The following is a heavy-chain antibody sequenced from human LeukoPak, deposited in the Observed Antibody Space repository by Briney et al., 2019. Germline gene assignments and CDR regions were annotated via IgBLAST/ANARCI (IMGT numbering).Heavy chain of an antibody. Sequence: GRSLRLSCAASGFTFSSYGMHWVRQAPGKGLEWVAAIWYDGSIQYYADSVKGRFTISRDNSRNTLYLQMNSLRAEDTALYYCAKGSVLGDWGQGTLVTVSS. CDR2: IWYDGSIQ. D-gene: IGHD3-16*01. CDR3: AKGSVLGD. CDR1: GFTFSSYG. J-gene: IGHJ4*02. V-gene: IGHV3-33*06.